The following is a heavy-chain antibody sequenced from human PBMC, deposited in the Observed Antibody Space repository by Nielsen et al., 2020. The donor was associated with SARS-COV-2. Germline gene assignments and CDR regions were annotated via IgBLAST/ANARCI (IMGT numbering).Heavy chain of an antibody. Sequence: GVLKISCAASGFTFDDYAMHWVRQAPGKGLEWVSLISGDGGSTYYADSVKGRFTISRDNSKNSLYLQMNSLRTEDTALYYCAKDRIAVAGSFDYWGQGTLVTVSS. CDR3: AKDRIAVAGSFDY. CDR2: ISGDGGST. D-gene: IGHD6-19*01. V-gene: IGHV3-43*02. CDR1: GFTFDDYA. J-gene: IGHJ4*02.